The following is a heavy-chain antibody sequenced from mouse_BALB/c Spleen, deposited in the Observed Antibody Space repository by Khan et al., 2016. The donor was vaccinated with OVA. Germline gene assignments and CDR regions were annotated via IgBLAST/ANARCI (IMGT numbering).Heavy chain of an antibody. CDR1: GYSLTSNYA. J-gene: IGHJ3*01. D-gene: IGHD3-3*01. V-gene: IGHV3-2*02. Sequence: EVQLQESGPGLVKPSQSLSLTCPVTGYSLTSNYAWPWIRQFPGNQLVWLGYINYSGSTSFTPSLKSRISITHDTSKTQFFLQFNSVTTEDTATYYCARGRAYWGQGTLVTVSA. CDR3: ARGRAY. CDR2: INYSGST.